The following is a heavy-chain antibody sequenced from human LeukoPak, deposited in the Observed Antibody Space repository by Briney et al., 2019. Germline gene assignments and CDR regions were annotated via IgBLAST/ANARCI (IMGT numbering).Heavy chain of an antibody. J-gene: IGHJ2*01. D-gene: IGHD5-24*01. CDR2: INHSGST. CDR1: GGSLSGYY. CDR3: ARRYNLNWYFDV. V-gene: IGHV4-34*01. Sequence: SETLSLTCAVYGGSLSGYYWSWIRQPPGKGLEWIGEINHSGSTNYNPSLKSRVTISVDTSKNQFSLKLSSVTAADTAVYYCARRYNLNWYFDVWGRGTLVTVSS.